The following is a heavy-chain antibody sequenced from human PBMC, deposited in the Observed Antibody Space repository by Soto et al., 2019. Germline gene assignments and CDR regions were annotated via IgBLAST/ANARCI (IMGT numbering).Heavy chain of an antibody. CDR3: ASPVATAGMWYFDY. CDR1: GGSISGSSYY. D-gene: IGHD6-19*01. J-gene: IGHJ4*02. V-gene: IGHV4-39*01. CDR2: IYYSGST. Sequence: PSETLSLTCTVSGGSISGSSYYWGWIRQPPGKGLEWIGSIYYSGSTYYNPSLKSRVTISVDTSKNQFSLKLSSVTAADTAVYYCASPVATAGMWYFDYWGQGTLVTVSS.